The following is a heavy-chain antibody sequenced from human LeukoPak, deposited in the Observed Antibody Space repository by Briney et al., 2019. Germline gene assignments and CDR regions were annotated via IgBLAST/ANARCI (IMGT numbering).Heavy chain of an antibody. CDR3: ARDNRAYYMDV. CDR2: ISWNSGSI. Sequence: GGSLRLSCAASGFTFDDYAMNWVRQAPGKGLEWVSGISWNSGSIAYADSVKGRFTISRDNAKNSLYLQMNSLRAEDTAVYYCARDNRAYYMDVWGKGTTVTVSS. CDR1: GFTFDDYA. V-gene: IGHV3-9*01. J-gene: IGHJ6*03.